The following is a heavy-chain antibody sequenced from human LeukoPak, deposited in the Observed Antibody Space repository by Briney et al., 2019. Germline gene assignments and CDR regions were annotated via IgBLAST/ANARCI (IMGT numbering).Heavy chain of an antibody. J-gene: IGHJ4*02. V-gene: IGHV3-30*18. CDR2: ISYDGSNK. D-gene: IGHD3-10*01. Sequence: PGGSLRLSCAASGFTFSSYGMPWVRQAPGKGLEWVAVISYDGSNKYYADSVKGRFTISRDNSKNTLYLQMNSLRAEDTAVYYCAKDLQSCGSGSYMGLDYWGQGTLVTVSS. CDR3: AKDLQSCGSGSYMGLDY. CDR1: GFTFSSYG.